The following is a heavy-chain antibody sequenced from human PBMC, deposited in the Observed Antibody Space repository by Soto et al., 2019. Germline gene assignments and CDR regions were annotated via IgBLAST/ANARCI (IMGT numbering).Heavy chain of an antibody. Sequence: SVKVSCKASGGTFSSYAISWLRQAPGQGLEWMGGIIPIFGTANYAQKFQGRVTITADESTGTAYMELSSLRSEDTAVYYCARIAAAVPPSYYYYGVDVWGQGTTVTVSS. CDR3: ARIAAAVPPSYYYYGVDV. V-gene: IGHV1-69*13. CDR1: GGTFSSYA. J-gene: IGHJ6*02. CDR2: IIPIFGTA. D-gene: IGHD6-13*01.